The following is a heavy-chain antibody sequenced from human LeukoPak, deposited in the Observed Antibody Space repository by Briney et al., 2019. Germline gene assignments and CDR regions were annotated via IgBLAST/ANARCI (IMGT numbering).Heavy chain of an antibody. CDR3: ARGYYANYFDY. V-gene: IGHV3-48*01. J-gene: IGHJ4*02. CDR1: GFTFSSQS. Sequence: GGSLRLSCAGSGFTFSSQSMNWVRQAPGKGLEWVSYISSSSSTIYYADSVKGRFTISRDNAKNSLYLQMNSLRAEDTAVYYCARGYYANYFDYWGQGTLVAVSS. D-gene: IGHD1-26*01. CDR2: ISSSSSTI.